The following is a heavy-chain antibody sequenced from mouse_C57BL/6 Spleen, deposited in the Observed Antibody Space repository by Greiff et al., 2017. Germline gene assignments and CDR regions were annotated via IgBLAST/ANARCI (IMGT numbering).Heavy chain of an antibody. J-gene: IGHJ1*03. CDR2: ISSGGDYI. CDR3: TRVRGSSYGYFDV. D-gene: IGHD1-1*01. V-gene: IGHV5-9-1*02. Sequence: EVQLVESGEGLVKPGGSLTLSCAASGFTFSSYAMSWVRQTPEKRLEWVAYISSGGDYIYYADTVKGRFTISRDNARNTLYLQMSSLKSEDTAMYYCTRVRGSSYGYFDVWGTGTTGTVSS. CDR1: GFTFSSYA.